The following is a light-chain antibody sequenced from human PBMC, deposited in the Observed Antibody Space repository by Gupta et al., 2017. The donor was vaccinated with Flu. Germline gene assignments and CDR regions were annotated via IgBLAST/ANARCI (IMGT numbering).Light chain of an antibody. V-gene: IGKV1-33*01. J-gene: IGKJ4*01. CDR1: QDISNY. CDR3: QQYYNLPHVT. CDR2: DAS. Sequence: DIQMTQSPSSLSASVGDRVTITCQASQDISNYLNWYQQKPGKAPKLLIYDASNLETGVPSRFSGSGSGTDFTFTISSLQPEDIATYYCQQYYNLPHVTFGGGTKVEIK.